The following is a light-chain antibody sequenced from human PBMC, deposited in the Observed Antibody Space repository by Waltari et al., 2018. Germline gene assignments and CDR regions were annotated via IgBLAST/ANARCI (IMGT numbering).Light chain of an antibody. Sequence: DIQTTQSQSSLSASVGDRVTITCQASQDISNYLNWYQQKPGKAPKLLIYDASNLETGVPSRFSGSGSGTDFTFTISSLQPEDIATYYCQQYDNLLTFGGGTKVEIK. CDR2: DAS. CDR1: QDISNY. V-gene: IGKV1-33*01. J-gene: IGKJ4*01. CDR3: QQYDNLLT.